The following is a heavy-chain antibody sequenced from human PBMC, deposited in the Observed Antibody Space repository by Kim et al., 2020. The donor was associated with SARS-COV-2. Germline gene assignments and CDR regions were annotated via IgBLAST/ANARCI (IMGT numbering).Heavy chain of an antibody. CDR1: GGTFSSYA. Sequence: SVKVSCKASGGTFSSYAISWVRQAPGQGLEWMGGIIPIFGTANYAQKFQGRVTITADESTSTAYMELSSLRSEDTAVYYCARVRDSSSWYPYLTYYGMDVWGQGTTVTVSS. V-gene: IGHV1-69*13. J-gene: IGHJ6*02. CDR3: ARVRDSSSWYPYLTYYGMDV. CDR2: IIPIFGTA. D-gene: IGHD6-13*01.